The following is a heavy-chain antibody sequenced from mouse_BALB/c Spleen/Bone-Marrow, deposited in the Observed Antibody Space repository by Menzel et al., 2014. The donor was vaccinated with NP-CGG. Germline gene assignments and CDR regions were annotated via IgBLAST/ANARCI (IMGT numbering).Heavy chain of an antibody. D-gene: IGHD1-2*01. CDR3: TSPFYGYAGYAF. J-gene: IGHJ3*01. Sequence: QVQLQQSGAELVKPGASVKLSCKASGYTFTSYYMYWVKQRPGQGLEWIGEINPSNGGTNFNEKFKSKATLTVDKSSRTAYMQLSSLTFEHSAIYCCTSPFYGYAGYAFWGQGPQVTVSA. CDR2: INPSNGGT. V-gene: IGHV1S81*02. CDR1: GYTFTSYY.